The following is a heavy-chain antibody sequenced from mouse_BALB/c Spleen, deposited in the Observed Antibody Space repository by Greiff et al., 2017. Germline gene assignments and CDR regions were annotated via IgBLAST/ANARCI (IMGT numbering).Heavy chain of an antibody. J-gene: IGHJ4*01. CDR3: VRYYRQGNAMDY. CDR2: IWTGGGT. CDR1: GFSLTSYD. V-gene: IGHV2-9-2*01. Sequence: VHLVESGPGLVAPSQSLSITCTVSGFSLTSYDISWIRQPPGKGLEWLGVIWTGGGTNYNSAFMSRLSISKDNSKSQVFLKMNSLQTDDTAIYYCVRYYRQGNAMDYWGQGTSVTVSS. D-gene: IGHD2-14*01.